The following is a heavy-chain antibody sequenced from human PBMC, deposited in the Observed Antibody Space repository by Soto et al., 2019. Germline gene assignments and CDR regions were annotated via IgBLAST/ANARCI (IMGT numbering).Heavy chain of an antibody. CDR1: GFTFSSYG. D-gene: IGHD3-22*01. J-gene: IGHJ4*02. V-gene: IGHV3-30*18. CDR2: ISYDGSNK. Sequence: GGSLRLSFAASGFTFSSYGMHWVRQAPGKGLEWVAVISYDGSNKYYADSVKGRFTISRDNSKNTLYLQMNSLRAEDTAVYYCAKGGKSTYYYDSSGYYPDYWGQGT. CDR3: AKGGKSTYYYDSSGYYPDY.